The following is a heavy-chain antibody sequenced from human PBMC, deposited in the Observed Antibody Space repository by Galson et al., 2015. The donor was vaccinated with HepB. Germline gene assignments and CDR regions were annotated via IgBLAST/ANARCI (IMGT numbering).Heavy chain of an antibody. CDR2: VNPITGDA. CDR3: VRGSANDFCAFDI. V-gene: IGHV1-2*04. Sequence: SVKVSCKASGYDFNKYYMHWVRQAPGQGLEWMGWVNPITGDAKYAQKFQPWVTLTRDASISTGYMELRRLRSDDTALYYCVRGSANDFCAFDIWGQGTMVRVSS. CDR1: GYDFNKYY. J-gene: IGHJ3*02. D-gene: IGHD3/OR15-3a*01.